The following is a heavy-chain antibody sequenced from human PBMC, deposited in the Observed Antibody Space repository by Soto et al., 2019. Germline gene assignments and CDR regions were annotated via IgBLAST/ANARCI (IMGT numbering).Heavy chain of an antibody. CDR3: AKEYGDYFDAFEI. V-gene: IGHV3-30*18. D-gene: IGHD4-17*01. Sequence: QAQLVESGGGVVQPGRSLRLSCAASGITFSSYAMHWVRQAPGKGLEWVTGLSYEGRNKYYAESVKGRFTISRDNPNNTLYLQMDSLRLDDTAVYYCAKEYGDYFDAFEIXGQGTIVVGSS. CDR1: GITFSSYA. J-gene: IGHJ3*02. CDR2: LSYEGRNK.